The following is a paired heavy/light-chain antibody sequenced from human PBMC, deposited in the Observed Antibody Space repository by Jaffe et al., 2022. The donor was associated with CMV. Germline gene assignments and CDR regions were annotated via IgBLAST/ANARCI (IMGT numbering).Light chain of an antibody. Sequence: EIVLTQSPGTLSLSPGERATLSCRASQSVSSGYVAWYQQKPGQAPRLLFYGAATRATGIPVRFSGSGSGTDFTLTINRLEPEDFAVYYCQQYHKSPGTFGQGTKVEIK. J-gene: IGKJ1*01. V-gene: IGKV3-20*01. CDR3: QQYHKSPGT. CDR1: QSVSSGY. CDR2: GAA.
Heavy chain of an antibody. V-gene: IGHV3-23*01. CDR2: ISGSGDST. CDR1: GFTFSSYA. CDR3: AKGVWVNEFYNFFDS. Sequence: EVQLLESGGGLVPPGGSLRLSCAASGFTFSSYAMNWVRQAPGRGLMWVSSISGSGDSTDYADSVKGRFTISRDNSRNTVFLQMNSLRAEDTAVYYCAKGVWVNEFYNFFDSWGQGALVTVSS. D-gene: IGHD1-26*01. J-gene: IGHJ4*02.